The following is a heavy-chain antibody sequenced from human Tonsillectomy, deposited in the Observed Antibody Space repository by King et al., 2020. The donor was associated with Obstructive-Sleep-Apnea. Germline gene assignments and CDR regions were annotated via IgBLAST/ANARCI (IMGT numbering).Heavy chain of an antibody. D-gene: IGHD3-9*01. CDR1: GYTFTSYN. Sequence: QLVQSGAEVKKPGASVKVSCKASGYTFTSYNICWVRQAPGQGLEWMGWISAYNGDTNSAQKLQGRVTMTTDTSTSTAYMELRSLSSDDTAVYYCARLLRYFGDGMDVWGQGTTVTVSS. CDR3: ARLLRYFGDGMDV. V-gene: IGHV1-18*01. CDR2: ISAYNGDT. J-gene: IGHJ6*02.